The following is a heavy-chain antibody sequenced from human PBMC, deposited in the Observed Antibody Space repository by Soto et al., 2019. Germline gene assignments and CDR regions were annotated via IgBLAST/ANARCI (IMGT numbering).Heavy chain of an antibody. CDR1: GYTFTSYG. Sequence: QVQLVQSGAEVKKPGASVKVSCKASGYTFTSYGISWVRQAPGQGLEWMGWISAHNGNTNYAQKLQGRVTMTTDTSTSTAYXXLRSXKSDDTAVYYCARVLPPFDPWGQGTLVTVSS. J-gene: IGHJ5*02. CDR2: ISAHNGNT. V-gene: IGHV1-18*01. CDR3: ARVLPPFDP.